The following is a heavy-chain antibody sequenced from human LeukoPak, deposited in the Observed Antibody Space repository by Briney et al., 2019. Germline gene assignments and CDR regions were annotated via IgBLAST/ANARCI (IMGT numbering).Heavy chain of an antibody. CDR3: ARDRGGAYDFWSGYYTGYFDY. CDR1: GFAFSSYN. D-gene: IGHD3-3*01. CDR2: ISDSSTTI. V-gene: IGHV3-48*01. J-gene: IGHJ4*02. Sequence: GGSLRLSCAASGFAFSSYNMNWVRQAPGKGLEWVSYISDSSTTIYYADSVKGRFTISRENAKNSLYLQMNSLRAEDTAVYYCARDRGGAYDFWSGYYTGYFDYWGQGTLVPVSS.